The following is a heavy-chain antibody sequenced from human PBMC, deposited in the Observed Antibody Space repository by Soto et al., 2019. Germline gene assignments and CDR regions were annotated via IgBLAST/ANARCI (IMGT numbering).Heavy chain of an antibody. J-gene: IGHJ5*02. CDR2: IYHSGST. CDR1: GDSISAYS. CDR3: ARVPGP. D-gene: IGHD7-27*01. V-gene: IGHV4-30-2*01. Sequence: SETLSLTCTVSGDSISAYSWSWIRQPPGKGLEWIGYIYHSGSTYYNPSLKSRVTISVDRSKNQFSLKLSSVTAADTAVYYCARVPGPWGQGTLVTVSS.